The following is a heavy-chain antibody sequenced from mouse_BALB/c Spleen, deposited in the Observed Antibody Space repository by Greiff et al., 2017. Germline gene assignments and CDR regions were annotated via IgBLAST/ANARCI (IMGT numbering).Heavy chain of an antibody. CDR1: GFNITDYY. CDR3: ARRTRSKDAMDY. V-gene: IGHV14-1*02. Sequence: VQLQQSGAVLVRPGALVKLSCKASGFNITDYYMHWVKQRPEQGLEWIGWIDPENGNTIYDPKFQGKASITADTSSSTAYLQLSSLTTEDTAVYYCARRTRSKDAMDYWGQGTSVTVSS. D-gene: IGHD3-1*01. CDR2: IDPENGNT. J-gene: IGHJ4*01.